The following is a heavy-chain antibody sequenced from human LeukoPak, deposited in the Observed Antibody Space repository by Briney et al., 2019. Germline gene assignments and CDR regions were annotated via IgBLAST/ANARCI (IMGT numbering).Heavy chain of an antibody. CDR2: IYHSGST. CDR3: ARDPSYDSSGYAFDI. CDR1: GGSISSGGYS. V-gene: IGHV4-30-2*01. Sequence: SETLSLTCAVSGGSISSGGYSWSWIRQPPGKGLEWIGYIYHSGSTYYNPSLKSRVTISVDRSKNQFSLKLSSVTAADTAVYYCARDPSYDSSGYAFDIWGQGTMATVSS. J-gene: IGHJ3*02. D-gene: IGHD3-22*01.